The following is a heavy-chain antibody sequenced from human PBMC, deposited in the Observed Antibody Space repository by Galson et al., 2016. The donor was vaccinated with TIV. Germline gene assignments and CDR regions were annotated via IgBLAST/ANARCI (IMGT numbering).Heavy chain of an antibody. Sequence: TLSLTCAVSGSSIKSGYFWGWIRQPPGKGLQWIGSIYESGTTYSNPSLKSRLTMSIDSSKNEFSLKLSSVTATDTAVYFCMREGSTVTMHHYFGMDVWGQGTTVTVSS. J-gene: IGHJ6*02. V-gene: IGHV4-38-2*02. CDR3: MREGSTVTMHHYFGMDV. D-gene: IGHD4-17*01. CDR1: GSSIKSGYF. CDR2: IYESGTT.